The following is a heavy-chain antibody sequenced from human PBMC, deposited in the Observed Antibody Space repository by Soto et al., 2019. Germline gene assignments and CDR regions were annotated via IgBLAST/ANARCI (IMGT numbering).Heavy chain of an antibody. D-gene: IGHD3-10*01. CDR1: GGSISSSSYY. V-gene: IGHV4-39*01. CDR2: IYYSGST. Sequence: ASETLSLTCTVSGGSISSSSYYWGWIRQPPGKGLEWIGSIYYSGSTYYNPSLKSRVTISVDTSKNQFSLKLSSVTAADTAVYYCARSVSSYYGSGSYYVAGYWGQGTLVTVSS. CDR3: ARSVSSYYGSGSYYVAGY. J-gene: IGHJ4*02.